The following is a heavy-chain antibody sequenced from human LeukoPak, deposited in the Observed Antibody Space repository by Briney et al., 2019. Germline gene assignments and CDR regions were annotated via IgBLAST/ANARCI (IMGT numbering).Heavy chain of an antibody. Sequence: GGYLRLSCAASGFTFSRYGMHWVRQAPGKGLELVAFIRFDGSNKYYADSVKGRFTISRDNSKNTLHLQMSSLRGEDTAVYYCAKDFTYAVAGRGDFDYWGQGTLVTVSS. V-gene: IGHV3-30*02. CDR2: IRFDGSNK. D-gene: IGHD6-19*01. J-gene: IGHJ4*02. CDR3: AKDFTYAVAGRGDFDY. CDR1: GFTFSRYG.